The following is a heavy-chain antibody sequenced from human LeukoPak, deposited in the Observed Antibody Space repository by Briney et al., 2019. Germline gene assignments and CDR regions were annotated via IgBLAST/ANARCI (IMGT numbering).Heavy chain of an antibody. J-gene: IGHJ4*02. Sequence: SETLSLTCTVSGGSISSGSYYWSWIRQPAGKGLEWIGRMYTTGSTYYNPSLKSRVTISVDTSKNQFSLKLSSLTAADTALYYCASSRRVPGVSTGYFDSWGQGTLVTVSS. CDR3: ASSRRVPGVSTGYFDS. V-gene: IGHV4-61*02. D-gene: IGHD3-10*01. CDR2: MYTTGST. CDR1: GGSISSGSYY.